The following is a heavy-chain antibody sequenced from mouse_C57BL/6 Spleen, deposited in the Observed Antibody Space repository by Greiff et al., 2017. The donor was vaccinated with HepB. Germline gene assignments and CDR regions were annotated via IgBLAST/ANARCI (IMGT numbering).Heavy chain of an antibody. D-gene: IGHD1-1*01. CDR2: INPNNGGT. Sequence: EVQLQESGPELVKPGASVKMSCKASGYTFTDYNMHWVKQSHGKSLEWIGYINPNNGGTSYNQKFKGKATLTVNKSSSTAYMELRSLTSEDSAVYYCARMGFGTTVVAQGYFDVWGTGTTVTVSS. J-gene: IGHJ1*03. CDR3: ARMGFGTTVVAQGYFDV. CDR1: GYTFTDYN. V-gene: IGHV1-22*01.